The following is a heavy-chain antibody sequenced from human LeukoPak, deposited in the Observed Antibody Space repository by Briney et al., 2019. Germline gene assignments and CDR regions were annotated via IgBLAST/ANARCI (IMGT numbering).Heavy chain of an antibody. Sequence: GGSLRLSCAASGFTFRNYVIHWVRQAPGKGLEWVANIKQDGSEKYYVDSVKGRFTISRDDAKNSLYLQMNSLRAEDTAVYYCTRDIPFGGYWGQGTLVTVSS. CDR3: TRDIPFGGY. V-gene: IGHV3-7*03. D-gene: IGHD3-16*01. CDR1: GFTFRNYV. J-gene: IGHJ4*02. CDR2: IKQDGSEK.